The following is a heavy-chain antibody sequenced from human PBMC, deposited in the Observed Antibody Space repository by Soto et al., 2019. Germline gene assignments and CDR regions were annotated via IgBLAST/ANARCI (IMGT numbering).Heavy chain of an antibody. CDR3: ARDSYASSGSSGYSFDY. D-gene: IGHD3-22*01. CDR2: IYYSGST. Sequence: QVQLQESGPGLVKPSQTLSLTCTVSGGSISSGDYYWNWIRQPPGKGLEWIGYIYYSGSTYYNPSLKSRVTISVDTSKNQFSLKLSSVTAAATAVYYCARDSYASSGSSGYSFDYWGQGTLVTVSS. CDR1: GGSISSGDYY. J-gene: IGHJ4*02. V-gene: IGHV4-30-4*01.